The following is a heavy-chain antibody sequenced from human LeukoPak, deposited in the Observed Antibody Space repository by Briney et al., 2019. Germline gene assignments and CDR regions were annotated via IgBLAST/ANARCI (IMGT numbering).Heavy chain of an antibody. CDR1: KFTFSNYG. CDR2: ISYDGSNE. J-gene: IGHJ4*02. V-gene: IGHV3-30*18. CDR3: AKDRLRATTTVTSIDY. D-gene: IGHD4-17*01. Sequence: GGSLRLSCAASKFTFSNYGMHWVRQAPGKGLEWVAVISYDGSNEFYADSVKGQFTISRDNSKNTLYLQTNSLRAEDTAVYYCAKDRLRATTTVTSIDYWGQGTLVTVSS.